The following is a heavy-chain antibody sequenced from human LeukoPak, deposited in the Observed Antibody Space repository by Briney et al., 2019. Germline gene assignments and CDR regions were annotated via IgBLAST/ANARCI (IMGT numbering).Heavy chain of an antibody. Sequence: GGSLRLSCAASGFTFSTYWMTWVRQAPGKGVEWVANINQDGSEKHYVDSVKGRFTISRDNARSSLYLQMNSLRADDTAVYYCARDYGDSIWGQGTLVTVSS. CDR1: GFTFSTYW. D-gene: IGHD4-17*01. V-gene: IGHV3-7*01. CDR3: ARDYGDSI. J-gene: IGHJ4*02. CDR2: INQDGSEK.